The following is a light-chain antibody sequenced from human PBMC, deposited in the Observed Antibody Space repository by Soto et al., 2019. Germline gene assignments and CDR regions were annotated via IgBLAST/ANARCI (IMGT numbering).Light chain of an antibody. CDR1: QSVSSY. J-gene: IGKJ4*01. CDR2: DAS. CDR3: QHRGGPLT. V-gene: IGKV3-11*01. Sequence: EIVLTQSPATLSLSPGERATLSCRASQSVSSYLAWYQQKPGQAPRLLIYDASNRATGIPARFSGSGSGTDFTLTISSLEPEDFAVYDWQHRGGPLTFGGGTKVEIK.